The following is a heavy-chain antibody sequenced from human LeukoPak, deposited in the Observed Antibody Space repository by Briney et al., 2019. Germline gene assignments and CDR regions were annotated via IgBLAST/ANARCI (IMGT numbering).Heavy chain of an antibody. CDR1: GGSFSGYY. D-gene: IGHD5-12*01. CDR2: INHSGST. CDR3: ARVRVATIKYYYYYMDV. V-gene: IGHV4-34*01. Sequence: PSETLSLTCAVYGGSFSGYYWSWIRQPPGKGLEWIGEINHSGSTNYNPSLKSRVTISVDTSKNQFSLKLSSVTAADMAVYYCARVRVATIKYYYYYMDVWGKGTTVTVSS. J-gene: IGHJ6*03.